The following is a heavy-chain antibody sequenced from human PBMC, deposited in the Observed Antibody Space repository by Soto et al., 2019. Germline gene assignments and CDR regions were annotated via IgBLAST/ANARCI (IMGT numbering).Heavy chain of an antibody. V-gene: IGHV1-18*01. Sequence: QVQLVQSGAEVKKPGASVKVSCKASGYTFTSYGISWVRQAPGQGLEWMGWISAYNGNTNYAQKLQARDTMTTDTSTRTAYMELRSLRSDATAVYYSATLTYSRGRYAVDYWGQGTLVTVSS. CDR1: GYTFTSYG. J-gene: IGHJ4*02. D-gene: IGHD3-10*01. CDR3: ATLTYSRGRYAVDY. CDR2: ISAYNGNT.